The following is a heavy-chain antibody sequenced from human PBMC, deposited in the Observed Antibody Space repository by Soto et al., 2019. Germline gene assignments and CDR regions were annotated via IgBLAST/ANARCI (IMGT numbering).Heavy chain of an antibody. CDR2: IFSGGST. Sequence: GGSLRLSCAASGLPVSGNFMSWVRQAPGKGLEWVSVIFSGGSTYYADSVKGRFTISRDNSRNTVYLQMNSLRAEDTAVYYCARDRRGNYYDSSGCYVTEYFFDYWGLGTLVTVSS. CDR3: ARDRRGNYYDSSGCYVTEYFFDY. CDR1: GLPVSGNF. D-gene: IGHD3-22*01. J-gene: IGHJ4*02. V-gene: IGHV3-66*01.